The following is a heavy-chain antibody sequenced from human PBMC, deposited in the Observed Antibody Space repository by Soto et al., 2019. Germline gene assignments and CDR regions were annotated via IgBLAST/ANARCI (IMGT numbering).Heavy chain of an antibody. V-gene: IGHV1-18*01. Sequence: QVQVVQSGDEVKKPGASVKVSCKASGYTFTNYGFSWVRQAPGQGLEWMGWISGYNGNTKYAEKFQGRVTMTTDTSTSTATMELRSLRSDDTAVYYCAREGQAPYYYYGMDVWGQGTAVTVSS. CDR1: GYTFTNYG. CDR2: ISGYNGNT. CDR3: AREGQAPYYYYGMDV. J-gene: IGHJ6*02.